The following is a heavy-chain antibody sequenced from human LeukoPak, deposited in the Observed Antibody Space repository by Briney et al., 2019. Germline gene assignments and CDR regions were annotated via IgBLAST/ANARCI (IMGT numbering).Heavy chain of an antibody. CDR1: GYTFTSYG. CDR3: ARVGKYQLLSI. V-gene: IGHV1-18*01. D-gene: IGHD2-2*01. Sequence: ASVKVSCKASGYTFTSYGIIWVRQAPGQGLEWMGWISAYNGNTNYAQKLQGRVTMTTDTSTSTAYVELRSLRSDDTAVYYCARVGKYQLLSIWGQGTLVTVSS. CDR2: ISAYNGNT. J-gene: IGHJ4*02.